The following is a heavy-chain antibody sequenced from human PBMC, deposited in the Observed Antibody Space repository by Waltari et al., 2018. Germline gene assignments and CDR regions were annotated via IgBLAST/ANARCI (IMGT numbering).Heavy chain of an antibody. CDR1: GYTFTGYY. CDR3: ARGRLGSSWYRVFDY. D-gene: IGHD6-13*01. CDR2: INPTSGGT. J-gene: IGHJ4*02. Sequence: QVQLVQSGAEVKKPGASVKVSCKASGYTFTGYYMHWVRQAPGQGLEWMGRINPTSGGTNYAQKFQGRVTLTRATSLSTAYMELRRLRSDDTAVYYCARGRLGSSWYRVFDYWGQGTLVTVSS. V-gene: IGHV1-2*06.